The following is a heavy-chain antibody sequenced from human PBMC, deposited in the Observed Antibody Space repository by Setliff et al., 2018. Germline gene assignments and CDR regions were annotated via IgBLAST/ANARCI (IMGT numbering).Heavy chain of an antibody. CDR3: GRDRSVGSGYYSLDY. Sequence: RASVKDSCKASGYTFTSFYIHWVRQAPGQGLEWMGIINPSGDSTNYAQKFQGRVTMTRDTSTSTVYMELSSLRSEDPAVYYCGRDRSVGSGYYSLDYWGQGTLVTVSS. J-gene: IGHJ4*02. CDR2: INPSGDST. CDR1: GYTFTSFY. V-gene: IGHV1-46*01. D-gene: IGHD3-22*01.